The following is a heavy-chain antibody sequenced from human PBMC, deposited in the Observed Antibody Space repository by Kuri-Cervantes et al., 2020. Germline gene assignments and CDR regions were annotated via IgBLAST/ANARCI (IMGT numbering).Heavy chain of an antibody. Sequence: GGSLRLSCAASGFTFSSYAMSWVRQAPGKGLEWVSPISSSSSYIYYADSVKGRFTISRDNAKNSLYLQMNSLRVEDTAVYYCARGYPYDISGNWGQGTLVTVSS. CDR2: ISSSSSYI. V-gene: IGHV3-21*01. CDR3: ARGYPYDISGN. J-gene: IGHJ4*02. CDR1: GFTFSSYA. D-gene: IGHD3-22*01.